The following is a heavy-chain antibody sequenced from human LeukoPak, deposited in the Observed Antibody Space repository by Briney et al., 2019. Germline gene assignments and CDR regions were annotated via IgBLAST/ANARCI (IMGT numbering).Heavy chain of an antibody. CDR1: GFTFSSYG. V-gene: IGHV3-30*03. CDR2: ISYDGSNK. Sequence: PGRSLRLSCAASGFTFSSYGMHWVRQAPGKGLEWVAVISYDGSNKYYADSVKGRFTISRDNSKNTLYLQMNSLRAEDTAVYYCARDSEQQLANDYWGQGALVTVSS. CDR3: ARDSEQQLANDY. D-gene: IGHD6-13*01. J-gene: IGHJ4*02.